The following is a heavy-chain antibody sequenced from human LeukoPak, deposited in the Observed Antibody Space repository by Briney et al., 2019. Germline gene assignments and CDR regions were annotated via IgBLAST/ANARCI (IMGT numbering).Heavy chain of an antibody. J-gene: IGHJ5*02. V-gene: IGHV4-59*01. CDR2: VAYSGSS. D-gene: IGHD2-21*02. Sequence: KSSETLSLTCTVSGDSLNTYYWTWIRQTPGKGLEWIGFVAYSGSSNYNPSLKSRVSISIDTSKNQFSLALTSVTPADTAVYYCARVVRGVVTSNWFDPWGKGTLVTVSS. CDR3: ARVVRGVVTSNWFDP. CDR1: GDSLNTYY.